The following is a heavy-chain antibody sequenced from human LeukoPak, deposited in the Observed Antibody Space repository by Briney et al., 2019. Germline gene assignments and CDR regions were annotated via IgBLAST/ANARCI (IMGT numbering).Heavy chain of an antibody. V-gene: IGHV1-69*04. CDR1: GGTFSSYA. CDR3: ARETGTDAFDI. D-gene: IGHD1-1*01. J-gene: IGHJ3*02. CDR2: IIPILGIA. Sequence: SVKVSCKASGGTFSSYAINWVRQAPGQGLEWIGRIIPILGIANYAQKFQGRVTITADKSTSTAYMELSSLRSEDTAVYYCARETGTDAFDIWGQGTMVTVSS.